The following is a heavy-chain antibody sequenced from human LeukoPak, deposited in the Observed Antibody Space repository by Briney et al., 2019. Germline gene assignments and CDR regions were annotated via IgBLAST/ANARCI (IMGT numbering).Heavy chain of an antibody. V-gene: IGHV3-7*01. J-gene: IGHJ4*02. Sequence: GGSLRLSCAASGFTFTTYWMSWVRQAPGKGLEWVANIKQDGSDKYYVDSVKGRFTISRDNAKNSLYLQMNSLRADDTAVYYCAKDKTYYYDSSGYSPMDYWGQGTLVTVSS. CDR1: GFTFTTYW. CDR3: AKDKTYYYDSSGYSPMDY. CDR2: IKQDGSDK. D-gene: IGHD3-22*01.